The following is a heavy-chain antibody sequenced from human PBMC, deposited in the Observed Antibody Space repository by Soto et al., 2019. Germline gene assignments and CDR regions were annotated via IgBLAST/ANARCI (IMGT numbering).Heavy chain of an antibody. Sequence: QVQLQESGPGLVKPSETLSLTCTVSGGSISSYYWSWIRQPPGKGLEWIGYIYYSGSTNYNPSLKSRVNILVDASKNQFFLKLSSVTAADTAVDYWAREGLTGTIGLYYFYGMDVWGQGTTVTVSS. CDR3: AREGLTGTIGLYYFYGMDV. CDR1: GGSISSYY. V-gene: IGHV4-59*01. J-gene: IGHJ6*02. D-gene: IGHD1-7*01. CDR2: IYYSGST.